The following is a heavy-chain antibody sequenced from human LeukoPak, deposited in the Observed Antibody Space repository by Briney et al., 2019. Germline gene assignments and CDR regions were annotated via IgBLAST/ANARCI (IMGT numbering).Heavy chain of an antibody. V-gene: IGHV4-30-2*01. CDR3: ARAPTSWYFDY. Sequence: KPSETLSLTCTVSGASISSSGFYWSWIRQPPGKGLEWIGYIYYSGSTYYNPSLKSRVTISGERSKNQFSLKLSSVTAADTAVYYCARAPTSWYFDYWGQGTPVTVSS. CDR2: IYYSGST. J-gene: IGHJ4*02. CDR1: GASISSSGFY. D-gene: IGHD6-13*01.